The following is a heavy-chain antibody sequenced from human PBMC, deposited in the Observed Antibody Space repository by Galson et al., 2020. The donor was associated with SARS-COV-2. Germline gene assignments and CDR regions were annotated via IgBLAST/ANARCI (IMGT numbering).Heavy chain of an antibody. Sequence: TGGSLRLSCAASGFTFSNYAMSWVRQAPGKGLEWVSALSASGGDTSYADTVKGRFTISRDDSKNTLYLLMNSLRAEDTAMYYCAKDLSSGTAAPGGFNAFDIWGQGTMVTVSP. V-gene: IGHV3-23*01. CDR1: GFTFSNYA. CDR2: LSASGGDT. J-gene: IGHJ3*02. CDR3: AKDLSSGTAAPGGFNAFDI. D-gene: IGHD6-13*01.